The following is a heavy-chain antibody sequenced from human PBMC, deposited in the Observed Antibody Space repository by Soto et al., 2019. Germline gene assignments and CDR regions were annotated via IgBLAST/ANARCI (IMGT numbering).Heavy chain of an antibody. CDR1: GYTFTSYG. Sequence: QVQLVQSGAEVKKPGASVKVSCKASGYTFTSYGISWVRQAPGQGLEWMGWISAYNGNTNYAQTLQGRVTMTTDTSTSTAYIELRSLRSDDTAVYYGARDNKRLAAADPFDPWGQGTLVTVSS. V-gene: IGHV1-18*01. CDR2: ISAYNGNT. CDR3: ARDNKRLAAADPFDP. J-gene: IGHJ5*02. D-gene: IGHD6-13*01.